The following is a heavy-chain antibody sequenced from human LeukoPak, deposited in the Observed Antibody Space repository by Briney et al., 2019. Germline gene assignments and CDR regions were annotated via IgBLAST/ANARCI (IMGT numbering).Heavy chain of an antibody. CDR3: ASRSPKGIAAAGADY. Sequence: SVKVSCKASGGTFSSYAISWVRQAPGQGLEWMGGIIPIFGTANYAQKFQGRVTITTDESTSTAYMELSSLRSEDTAVYYCASRSPKGIAAAGADYWGQGTLVTVSS. CDR1: GGTFSSYA. D-gene: IGHD6-13*01. CDR2: IIPIFGTA. V-gene: IGHV1-69*05. J-gene: IGHJ4*02.